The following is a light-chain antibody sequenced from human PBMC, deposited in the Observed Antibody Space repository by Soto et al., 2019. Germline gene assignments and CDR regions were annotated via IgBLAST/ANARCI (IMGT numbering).Light chain of an antibody. CDR3: QQSYGTPHT. CDR1: QSISTY. Sequence: DIQMTQSPSSLSGSVGDRVTITCRASQSISTYLNWYQQKPGKAPKLLIYAASSLQSGVPSRFSGSGSGTDFTLTISSLQLEDFATYYCQQSYGTPHTFGQGPKLEIE. V-gene: IGKV1-39*01. J-gene: IGKJ2*01. CDR2: AAS.